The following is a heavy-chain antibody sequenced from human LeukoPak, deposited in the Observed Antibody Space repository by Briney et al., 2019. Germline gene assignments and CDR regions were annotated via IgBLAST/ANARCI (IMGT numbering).Heavy chain of an antibody. J-gene: IGHJ3*02. Sequence: PGRSLRLSCAASGFTFSSYAMHWVRQAPGKGLEWVAVISYDGSNKYYADSVKGRFTISRDNSKNTLYLQMNSLRAEDTAVYYCARDQGYCSGGSCADAFDIWGQGTMVTVSS. CDR3: ARDQGYCSGGSCADAFDI. CDR2: ISYDGSNK. D-gene: IGHD2-15*01. CDR1: GFTFSSYA. V-gene: IGHV3-30-3*01.